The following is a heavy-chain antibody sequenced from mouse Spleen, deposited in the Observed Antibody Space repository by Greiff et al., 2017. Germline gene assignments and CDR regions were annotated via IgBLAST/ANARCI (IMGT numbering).Heavy chain of an antibody. CDR1: GYAFSSYW. D-gene: IGHD1-1*01. V-gene: IGHV1-80*01. Sequence: QVQLQQSGAELVRPGSSVKISCKASGYAFSSYWMNWVKQRPGQGLEWIGQIYPGDGDTNYNGKFKGKATLTADKSSSTAYMQLSSLTSEDSAVYFCARYYYGSWYFDVWGAGTTVTVSS. CDR3: ARYYYGSWYFDV. J-gene: IGHJ1*01. CDR2: IYPGDGDT.